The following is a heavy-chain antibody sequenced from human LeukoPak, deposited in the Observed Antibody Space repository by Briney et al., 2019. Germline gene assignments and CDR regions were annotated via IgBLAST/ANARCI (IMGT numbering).Heavy chain of an antibody. J-gene: IGHJ4*02. CDR2: IIPIFGTA. V-gene: IGHV1-69*13. D-gene: IGHD6-19*01. Sequence: ASVKVSCKASGGTFSSYAISWVRQAPGQGLEWMGGIIPIFGTANYAQKFQGRVTITADESTSTAYMELSSLRSEDTAVYYCARDLGYSSGCYQEYYWGQGTLVTVSS. CDR1: GGTFSSYA. CDR3: ARDLGYSSGCYQEYY.